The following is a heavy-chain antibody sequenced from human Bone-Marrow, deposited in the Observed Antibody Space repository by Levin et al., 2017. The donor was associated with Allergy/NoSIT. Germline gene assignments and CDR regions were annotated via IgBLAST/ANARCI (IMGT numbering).Heavy chain of an antibody. V-gene: IGHV3-7*03. J-gene: IGHJ3*02. CDR2: IKQDGSEK. D-gene: IGHD2-15*01. CDR1: GFTFSSYW. CDR3: ARAIVVVVAATRNPNAFDI. Sequence: GGSLRLSCAASGFTFSSYWMSWVRQAPGKGLEWVANIKQDGSEKYYVDSVKGRFTISRDNAKNSLYLQMNSLRAEDTAVYYCARAIVVVVAATRNPNAFDIWGQGTMVTVSS.